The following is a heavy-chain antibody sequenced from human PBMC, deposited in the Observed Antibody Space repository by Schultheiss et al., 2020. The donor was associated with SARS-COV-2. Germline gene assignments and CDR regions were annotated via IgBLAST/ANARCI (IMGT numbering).Heavy chain of an antibody. Sequence: GGSLRLSCSASGFTFSSYAMHWVRQAPGKGLEYVSAISSNGGSTYYADSVKGRFTISRDNAKNSLYLQMNSLRDEDTAVYYCARLGCSSTSCYTTDYWGQGTLVTVSS. CDR3: ARLGCSSTSCYTTDY. CDR2: ISSNGGST. CDR1: GFTFSSYA. V-gene: IGHV3-64*04. J-gene: IGHJ4*02. D-gene: IGHD2-2*02.